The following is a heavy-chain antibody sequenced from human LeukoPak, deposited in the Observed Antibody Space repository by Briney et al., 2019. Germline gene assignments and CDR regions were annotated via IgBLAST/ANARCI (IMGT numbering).Heavy chain of an antibody. CDR3: ARADVSSSWYLAPLYYFDY. V-gene: IGHV4-34*01. CDR1: GGSFSGYY. CDR2: INHSGST. J-gene: IGHJ4*02. Sequence: SETLSLTCAVYGGSFSGYYWSWIRQPPGKGLEWIREINHSGSTNYNPSLKSRVTISVDTSKNQFSLKLSSVTAADTAVYYCARADVSSSWYLAPLYYFDYWGQGTLVTVSS. D-gene: IGHD6-13*01.